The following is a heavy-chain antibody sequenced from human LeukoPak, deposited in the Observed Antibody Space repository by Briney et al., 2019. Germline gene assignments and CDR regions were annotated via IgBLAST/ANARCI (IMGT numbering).Heavy chain of an antibody. CDR1: GYTFSGYN. J-gene: IGHJ4*02. CDR2: INPNTGGT. D-gene: IGHD3-9*01. Sequence: ASVKVSCKASGYTFSGYNIHWVRQAPGQGLEWMGWINPNTGGTNFAQNFQGRVTMTTVTSISTAYMELSRLRSDDTAVYYCARVVDILTGHDTALDYWGQGTLVTVSS. CDR3: ARVVDILTGHDTALDY. V-gene: IGHV1-2*02.